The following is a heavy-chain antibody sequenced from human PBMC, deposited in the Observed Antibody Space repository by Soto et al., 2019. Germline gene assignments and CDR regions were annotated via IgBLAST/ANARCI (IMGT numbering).Heavy chain of an antibody. CDR3: ARGLGLRFGEDSKWFDP. CDR1: GGAFSSYF. D-gene: IGHD3-10*01. V-gene: IGHV4-34*01. CDR2: INHSGST. J-gene: IGHJ5*02. Sequence: QVQLQQWGAGLLKPSETLSLTCGVYGGAFSSYFWTWIRQPPGKGLEWIGDINHSGSTKYNPSLRSRVPLSVDTPKNQFSLKLTSVTAADTAVYYCARGLGLRFGEDSKWFDPWGQGTLVSVSS.